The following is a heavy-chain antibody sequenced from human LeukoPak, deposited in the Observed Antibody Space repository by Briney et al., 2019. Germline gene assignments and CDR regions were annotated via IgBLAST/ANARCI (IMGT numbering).Heavy chain of an antibody. CDR1: GGSISSHY. J-gene: IGHJ4*02. D-gene: IGHD3-3*01. Sequence: PSETLSLTCTVSGGSISSHYWSWIRQPPAQRLEWIGYIYYSGSTNYNPSLKSRVTISVDTSKNQFSLKLSSVTAADTAVYYCVVGNYDFCSGPPDYWDQGTLVTVSS. V-gene: IGHV4-59*11. CDR3: VVGNYDFCSGPPDY. CDR2: IYYSGST.